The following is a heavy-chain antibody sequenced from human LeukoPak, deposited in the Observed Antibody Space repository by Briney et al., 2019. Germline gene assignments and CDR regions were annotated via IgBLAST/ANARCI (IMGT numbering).Heavy chain of an antibody. V-gene: IGHV3-48*03. Sequence: GGSMRLSCAASGFTFSDYEFNWVRQAPGKGLEWVSYISGSGTTIYYADSVKGRFTVSRDNAKNSLYLHMNSLSAEDTAVYYCAREAASCLGDCNDFWGQDPGHTVSS. CDR2: ISGSGTTI. CDR1: GFTFSDYE. D-gene: IGHD2-21*02. CDR3: AREAASCLGDCNDF. J-gene: IGHJ4*02.